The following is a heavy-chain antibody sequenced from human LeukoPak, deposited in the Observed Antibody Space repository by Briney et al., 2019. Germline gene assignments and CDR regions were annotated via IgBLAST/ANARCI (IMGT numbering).Heavy chain of an antibody. D-gene: IGHD6-13*01. Sequence: GGSVQVSCQASGYTFTGYYMHWVRQAPGQGLEWMGWINPNSGGTNYAQKFQGRVTMTRDTSISTAYMELSRLRSDDTAVYYCARTGQLAEFDYWGQGTLVTVSS. CDR2: INPNSGGT. V-gene: IGHV1-2*02. J-gene: IGHJ4*02. CDR1: GYTFTGYY. CDR3: ARTGQLAEFDY.